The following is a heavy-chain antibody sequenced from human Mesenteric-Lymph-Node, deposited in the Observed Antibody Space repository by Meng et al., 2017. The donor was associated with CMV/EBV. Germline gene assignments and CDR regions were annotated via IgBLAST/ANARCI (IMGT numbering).Heavy chain of an antibody. V-gene: IGHV4-39*07. Sequence: SETLSLTCSVSGGSISDTHDFWGWIRQPPGKGPEWIGTIYYRGDTYYKPSLRSRVIVSVDTSKNQFSLRLTSVTAADTAVYYCARLLWPPGGSIDYWGQGTLVTVSS. J-gene: IGHJ4*02. CDR2: IYYRGDT. CDR3: ARLLWPPGGSIDY. D-gene: IGHD3-16*01. CDR1: GGSISDTHDF.